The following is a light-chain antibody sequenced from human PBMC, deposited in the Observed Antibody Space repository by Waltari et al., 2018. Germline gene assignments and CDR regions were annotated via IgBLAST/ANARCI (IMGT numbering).Light chain of an antibody. J-gene: IGLJ3*02. CDR2: QAN. CDR3: SLDMGSGIWV. Sequence: YPTTPGHAPGTRVDQANTRASGVPDRFSGSILGDKAALTITGAQADDESDYYCSLDMGSGIWVFGGGTKLTVL. V-gene: IGLV8-61*01.